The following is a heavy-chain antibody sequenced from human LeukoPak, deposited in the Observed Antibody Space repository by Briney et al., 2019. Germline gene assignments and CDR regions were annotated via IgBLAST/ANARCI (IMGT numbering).Heavy chain of an antibody. J-gene: IGHJ4*02. Sequence: GGSLRLSCAASGFTFSSYGMSWVRQAPGKGLEWVSAISGDGRDIFYADAVKGRFTISRDNSKNTLYLQMNSLRAEDTAVYYCARQKRSGTVVTPSDYWGQGTLVTVSS. D-gene: IGHD4-23*01. CDR1: GFTFSSYG. CDR3: ARQKRSGTVVTPSDY. V-gene: IGHV3-23*01. CDR2: ISGDGRDI.